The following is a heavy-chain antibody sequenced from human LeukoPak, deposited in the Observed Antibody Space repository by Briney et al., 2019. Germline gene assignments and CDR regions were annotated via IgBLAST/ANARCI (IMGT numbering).Heavy chain of an antibody. CDR2: INWNGGST. J-gene: IGHJ4*02. CDR3: ARSQLYSNYVFDY. CDR1: GFTFDDYG. Sequence: GGSLRLSCAASGFTFDDYGMSWVRQAPGKGLEWVSGINWNGGSTGYADSVKGRFTISRDNSKNTLYLQMNSLRAEDTAVYYCARSQLYSNYVFDYWGQGTLVTVSS. V-gene: IGHV3-20*04. D-gene: IGHD4-4*01.